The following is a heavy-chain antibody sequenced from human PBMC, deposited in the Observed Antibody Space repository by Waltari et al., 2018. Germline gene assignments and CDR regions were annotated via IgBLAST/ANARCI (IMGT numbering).Heavy chain of an antibody. CDR1: GFTFSSYA. Sequence: EVQLLESGGGLVQPGGSLRLSCAASGFTFSSYAMSWVRQAPGKGLEWVSAISGSGGSTYYADSVKGRFTISRDNSKNTLYLQMNSLRAEDTAVYYCAKAPIVVVPAAINWYFDLWGRGTLVTVSS. V-gene: IGHV3-23*01. CDR2: ISGSGGST. CDR3: AKAPIVVVPAAINWYFDL. J-gene: IGHJ2*01. D-gene: IGHD2-2*01.